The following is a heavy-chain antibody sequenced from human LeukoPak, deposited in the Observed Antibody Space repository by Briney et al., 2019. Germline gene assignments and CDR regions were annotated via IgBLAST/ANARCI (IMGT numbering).Heavy chain of an antibody. Sequence: PGGSLRLSCAASGFTFDDYGMSWVRQAPGKGLEWVSGTNWNGGSTGYADSVKGRFTISRDNAKNSLYLQMNSLRAEDTALYYCARSPQQWELPDFDYWGQGTLVTVSS. CDR1: GFTFDDYG. D-gene: IGHD1-26*01. CDR2: TNWNGGST. J-gene: IGHJ4*02. CDR3: ARSPQQWELPDFDY. V-gene: IGHV3-20*04.